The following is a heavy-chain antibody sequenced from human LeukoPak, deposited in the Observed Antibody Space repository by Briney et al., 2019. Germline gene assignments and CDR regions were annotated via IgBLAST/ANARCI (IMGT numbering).Heavy chain of an antibody. D-gene: IGHD5-24*01. V-gene: IGHV3-21*04. CDR1: CLTSISNT. CDR2: ILSSSGYT. Sequence: GSLRLPSSASCLTSISNTVNGVRQAPGKGREWCSSILSSSGYTYYADSVKGRFTVSRDNAKNTLYLQMNSLRAEDTAMYYCASPSESEMAKMAAEDFDIWGQGTMVTVSS. J-gene: IGHJ3*02. CDR3: ASPSESEMAKMAAEDFDI.